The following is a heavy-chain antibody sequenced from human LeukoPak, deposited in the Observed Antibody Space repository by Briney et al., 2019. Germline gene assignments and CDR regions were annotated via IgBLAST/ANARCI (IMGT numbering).Heavy chain of an antibody. CDR2: INHSGGA. D-gene: IGHD3-3*01. Sequence: PAETLSLTCAVYGGSFIGYYWSWIRQPPGKGLEWIGEINHSGGANYNPSLKSRVTISADTSKSQFSLKLGSVTAADTAVYYCARVPLRFLEPFDYWGQGTLVTVSS. CDR1: GGSFIGYY. CDR3: ARVPLRFLEPFDY. V-gene: IGHV4-34*01. J-gene: IGHJ4*02.